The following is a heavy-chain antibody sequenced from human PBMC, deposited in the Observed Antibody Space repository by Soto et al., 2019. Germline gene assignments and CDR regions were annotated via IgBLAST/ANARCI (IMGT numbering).Heavy chain of an antibody. J-gene: IGHJ6*02. Sequence: GESLKISCKGSGYSFTSYWIGWVRQMPGKGLEWMGIIYPGDSDTRYSPSFQGQVTISADKSISTAYLQWSSLKASDTAMYYCARHGPFYGSGTYYSYGMDVWGQGTTVTVSS. CDR3: ARHGPFYGSGTYYSYGMDV. D-gene: IGHD3-10*01. CDR1: GYSFTSYW. CDR2: IYPGDSDT. V-gene: IGHV5-51*01.